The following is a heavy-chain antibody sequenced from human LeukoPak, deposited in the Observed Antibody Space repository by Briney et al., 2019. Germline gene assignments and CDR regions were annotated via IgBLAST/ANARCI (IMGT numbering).Heavy chain of an antibody. D-gene: IGHD3-3*01. Sequence: PGGSLRLSCAASGFTFSTYSMNWVRQAPGKGLEWVSYISSSGNSIYYADSVKGRFTISRDNAENSLYLQMDSLRAEDTAVYYCARGRFGSCWGQGTLVTVSS. V-gene: IGHV3-48*04. J-gene: IGHJ4*02. CDR3: ARGRFGSC. CDR2: ISSSGNSI. CDR1: GFTFSTYS.